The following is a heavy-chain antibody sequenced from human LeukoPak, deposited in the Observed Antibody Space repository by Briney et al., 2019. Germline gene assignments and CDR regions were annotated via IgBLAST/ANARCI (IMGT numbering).Heavy chain of an antibody. V-gene: IGHV3-23*01. Sequence: GGSLRLSCAASGFTFSSYAMSCVRQAAGRGLEWVSAISGSGGSTYYADSVKGRFTISRDNSTNTLYLQMNSLRAEDTAVYYCARERWRGDYAYYYYYMDVWGKGNTVTVSS. D-gene: IGHD4-17*01. CDR3: ARERWRGDYAYYYYYMDV. CDR1: GFTFSSYA. J-gene: IGHJ6*03. CDR2: ISGSGGST.